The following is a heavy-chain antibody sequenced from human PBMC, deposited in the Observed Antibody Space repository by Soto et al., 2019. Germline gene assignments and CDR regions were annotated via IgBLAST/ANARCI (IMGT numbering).Heavy chain of an antibody. V-gene: IGHV1-8*01. D-gene: IGHD2-2*01. CDR3: ARDGVVVPAAMESFDY. CDR1: GYTFTSYD. J-gene: IGHJ4*02. CDR2: MNPNSGNT. Sequence: ASVKVSCKASGYTFTSYDINWVRQATGQGLEWVGWMNPNSGNTGYAQKFQGRVTMTRNTSMSTAYMELGSLRSEDTAVYYCARDGVVVPAAMESFDYWGQGTQVTVS.